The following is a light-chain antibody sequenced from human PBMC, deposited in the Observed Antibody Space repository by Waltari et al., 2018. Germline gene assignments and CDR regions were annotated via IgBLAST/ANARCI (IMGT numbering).Light chain of an antibody. Sequence: QAGLTQPPSVSTDLGQTATLTCTGNSNNVGHEGAAWLQQHQGHPPKLLSYRSNHRPSGISERFSASRSGNTASLTITGLQPEDETYYYCSAWDTSLNMWVFGGGTKLTVL. J-gene: IGLJ3*02. CDR1: SNNVGHEG. CDR3: SAWDTSLNMWV. V-gene: IGLV10-54*04. CDR2: RSN.